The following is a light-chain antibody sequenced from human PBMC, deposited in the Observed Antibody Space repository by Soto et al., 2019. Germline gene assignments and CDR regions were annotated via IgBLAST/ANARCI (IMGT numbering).Light chain of an antibody. J-gene: IGKJ5*01. V-gene: IGKV1-39*01. CDR3: QQSYSTPIT. Sequence: DIQMTQSPSSLSASVGDRVTITCRASQSISSYLNWYQQKPGKAPKLLIYAASSLQSGVPSRFSGSVSGTNFTLTISSLQQEDFATYYCQQSYSTPITFGQGTRLEIK. CDR1: QSISSY. CDR2: AAS.